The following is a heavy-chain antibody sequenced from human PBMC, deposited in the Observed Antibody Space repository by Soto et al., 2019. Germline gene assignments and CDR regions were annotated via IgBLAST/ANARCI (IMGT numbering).Heavy chain of an antibody. CDR3: AKEFYDFWSGYYTPNADNYYYYGMDV. V-gene: IGHV3-30*18. J-gene: IGHJ6*02. D-gene: IGHD3-3*01. CDR1: GFTFSSYG. Sequence: GGSLRLSCAASGFTFSSYGMHWVRQAPGKGLEWVAVISYDGSNKYYAVSVKGRFTISRDNSKDTLYLQMNSLRAEDTAVYYCAKEFYDFWSGYYTPNADNYYYYGMDVWGQGTTVTVSS. CDR2: ISYDGSNK.